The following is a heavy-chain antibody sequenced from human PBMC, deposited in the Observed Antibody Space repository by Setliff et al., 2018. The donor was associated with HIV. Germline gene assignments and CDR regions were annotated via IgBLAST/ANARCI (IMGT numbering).Heavy chain of an antibody. J-gene: IGHJ2*01. CDR2: INHSGST. Sequence: TSETLSLTCAVYGGSFSGYDWSWIRQPPGKGLEWIGEINHSGSTNYNPSLKSRVTISVDTSKNQFSLKLSSVTAADTAVYYCARSSYYVSSGYYYPRGYFDLWGRGTLVTVSS. CDR1: GGSFSGYD. V-gene: IGHV4-34*01. CDR3: ARSSYYVSSGYYYPRGYFDL. D-gene: IGHD3-22*01.